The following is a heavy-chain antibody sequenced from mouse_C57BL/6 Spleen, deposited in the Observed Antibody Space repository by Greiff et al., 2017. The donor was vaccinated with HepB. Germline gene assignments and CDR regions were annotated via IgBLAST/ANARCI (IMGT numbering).Heavy chain of an antibody. J-gene: IGHJ4*01. CDR1: GYTFTDYN. CDR3: ERREGNPLYAMDY. D-gene: IGHD2-1*01. Sequence: VQLQQSGPELVKPGASVKIPCKASGYTFTDYNMDWVKQSHGKSLEWIGDINPNNGGTIYNQKFKGKATLTVDKSSSTAYMELRSLTSEDTAVYYCERREGNPLYAMDYWGKGTSVTVSS. CDR2: INPNNGGT. V-gene: IGHV1-18*01.